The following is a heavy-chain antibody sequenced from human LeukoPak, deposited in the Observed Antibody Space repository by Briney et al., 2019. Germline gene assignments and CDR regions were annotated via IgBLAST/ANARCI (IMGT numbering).Heavy chain of an antibody. CDR2: INAGNGIT. J-gene: IGHJ6*02. D-gene: IGHD3-3*01. CDR1: GYTFTSYA. V-gene: IGHV1-3*01. CDR3: ARDLLRFLEWLSNYGMDV. Sequence: ASVKVSCRASGYTFTSYAMHWVRQAPGQRLEWMGWINAGNGITKYSQKFQGRVTITRDTSASTAYMELSSLRSEDTAVYYCARDLLRFLEWLSNYGMDVWGQGTTVTVSS.